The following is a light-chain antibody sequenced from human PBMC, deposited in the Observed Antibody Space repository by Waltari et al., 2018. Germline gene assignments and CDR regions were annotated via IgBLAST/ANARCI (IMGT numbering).Light chain of an antibody. CDR2: EVS. CDR3: SAFAGSNNPVV. V-gene: IGLV2-8*01. CDR1: IVAVHGYSF. J-gene: IGLJ2*01. Sequence: QSALTQPPSASGSPGQSVTISCTGTIVAVHGYSFVSWYQHHTGKTPKLLIYEVSKRPSGVPERFSGSKSGNTASLTVAGLQAEDEAYYYCSAFAGSNNPVVFGGGTKLTVL.